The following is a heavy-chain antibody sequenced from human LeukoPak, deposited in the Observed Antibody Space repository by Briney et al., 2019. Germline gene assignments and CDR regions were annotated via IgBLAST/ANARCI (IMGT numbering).Heavy chain of an antibody. Sequence: PGGSLRLSCAASGFTVSSNYMSWVRQAPGKGLEWVSVIYSGRSTYYADSVKGRFTISRHNSKNTLYLQMNSLRAEDTAVYYCARVGGSSSWYYFDYWGQGTLVTVSS. V-gene: IGHV3-53*04. CDR2: IYSGRST. J-gene: IGHJ4*02. CDR1: GFTVSSNY. CDR3: ARVGGSSSWYYFDY. D-gene: IGHD6-13*01.